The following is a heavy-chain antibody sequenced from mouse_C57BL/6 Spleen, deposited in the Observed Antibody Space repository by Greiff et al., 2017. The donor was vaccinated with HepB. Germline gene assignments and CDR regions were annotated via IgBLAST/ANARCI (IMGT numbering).Heavy chain of an antibody. CDR3: ARSTVVAGDWYFDV. V-gene: IGHV1-18*01. CDR2: INPNNGGT. D-gene: IGHD1-1*01. J-gene: IGHJ1*03. CDR1: GYTFTDYN. Sequence: EVQLQQSGPELVKPGASVKIPCKASGYTFTDYNMDWVKQSHGKSLEWIGDINPNNGGTIYNQKFKGKATLTVDKSSSTAYMELRSLTSEDTAVYYCARSTVVAGDWYFDVWGTGTMVTVSS.